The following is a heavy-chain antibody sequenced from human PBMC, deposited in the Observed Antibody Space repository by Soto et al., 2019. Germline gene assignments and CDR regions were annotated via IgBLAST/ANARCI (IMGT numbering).Heavy chain of an antibody. CDR2: ISHDGSNK. J-gene: IGHJ4*02. CDR3: ARDRLRLGELSLLGYFDY. V-gene: IGHV3-30-3*01. CDR1: GFTYSKYT. D-gene: IGHD3-16*02. Sequence: GGSLRLSCAASGFTYSKYTMHWVRQAPGKGLEWVAAISHDGSNKYYGDPVKGRFTISRDNSKNTLSVQMSNLKSEDTAVYYCARDRLRLGELSLLGYFDYWGQGTLVTVSS.